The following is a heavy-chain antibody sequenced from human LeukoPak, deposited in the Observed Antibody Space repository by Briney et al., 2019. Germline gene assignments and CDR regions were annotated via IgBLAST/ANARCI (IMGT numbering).Heavy chain of an antibody. CDR1: GYSFTNYW. J-gene: IGHJ4*02. V-gene: IGHV5-51*01. D-gene: IGHD3-10*01. CDR3: ARPPDYGSGSLVYYFDY. CDR2: IYPGDSDT. Sequence: GESLKISCKGSGYSFTNYWIGWVRQMPGKGLEWMGIIYPGDSDTRYSPSFQGQVTISADKSISTAYLQWSILKASDTAMYYCARPPDYGSGSLVYYFDYWGQGTLVTVSS.